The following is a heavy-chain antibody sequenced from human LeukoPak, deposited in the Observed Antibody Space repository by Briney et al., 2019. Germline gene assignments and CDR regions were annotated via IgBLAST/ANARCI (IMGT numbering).Heavy chain of an antibody. J-gene: IGHJ4*02. Sequence: PGGSLRLSCAASGFTFRSYWMHWVRQAPGKGLVWVSRIYSDGSSTSYADSVKGRFTISRDNAKNSLFLQMNSLRAEDTAVYYCATSQGSWPDYFDYWGQGTLVTVSS. D-gene: IGHD6-13*01. CDR2: IYSDGSST. CDR3: ATSQGSWPDYFDY. CDR1: GFTFRSYW. V-gene: IGHV3-74*01.